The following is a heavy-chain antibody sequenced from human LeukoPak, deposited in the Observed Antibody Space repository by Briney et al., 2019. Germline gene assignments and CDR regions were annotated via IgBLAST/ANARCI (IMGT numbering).Heavy chain of an antibody. V-gene: IGHV4-34*01. CDR2: INHSGST. D-gene: IGHD6-13*01. J-gene: IGHJ4*02. CDR3: ARGRGSSRRVYFDY. Sequence: PSETLSLTCAVYGGSFSGYYRSWIRQPPGKGLEWIGEINHSGSTNYNPSLKSRVTISVDTSKNQFSLKLSSVTAADTAVYYCARGRGSSRRVYFDYWGQGTLVTVSS. CDR1: GGSFSGYY.